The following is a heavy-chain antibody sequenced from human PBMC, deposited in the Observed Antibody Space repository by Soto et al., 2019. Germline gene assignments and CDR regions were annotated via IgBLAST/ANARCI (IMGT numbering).Heavy chain of an antibody. CDR2: ISGSGGST. Sequence: GGSLRLSCAASGFTFSSYAMSWVRQAPGKGLEWVSAISGSGGSTYYADSVKDRFTISRDNSKNTLYLQMNSLRAEDTAVYYCALGDSYGYFDYWGQGTLVTVSS. D-gene: IGHD5-18*01. CDR1: GFTFSSYA. J-gene: IGHJ4*02. CDR3: ALGDSYGYFDY. V-gene: IGHV3-23*01.